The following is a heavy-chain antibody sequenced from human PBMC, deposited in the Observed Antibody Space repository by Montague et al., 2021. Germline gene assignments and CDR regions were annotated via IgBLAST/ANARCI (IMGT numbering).Heavy chain of an antibody. Sequence: SETLSLTCGVYGGSLSGYYWTWIRQSPEKGLEWIGEVRHIGGTNYNPSLKSRVTMSVDKSKNQFSLKLRSVTAADTAVYYCARHVIGNYGMDVWGQGTTVTVSS. J-gene: IGHJ6*02. D-gene: IGHD3-16*02. CDR2: VRHIGGT. CDR1: GGSLSGYY. CDR3: ARHVIGNYGMDV. V-gene: IGHV4-34*01.